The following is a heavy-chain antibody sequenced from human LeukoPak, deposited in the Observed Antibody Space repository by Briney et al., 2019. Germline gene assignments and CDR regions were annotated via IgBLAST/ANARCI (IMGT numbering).Heavy chain of an antibody. D-gene: IGHD1-26*01. CDR3: ARGGPSGSYPFDY. V-gene: IGHV4-34*01. CDR1: GGSFSGYY. CDR2: INHSGST. Sequence: PSETLSLTCAVYGGSFSGYYWSWIRQPPGKGLEWIGEINHSGSTNYNPSLKSRVTISVDTSKNQFSLKLSSVTAADTAVYYCARGGPSGSYPFDYWGQGTLVTVSS. J-gene: IGHJ4*02.